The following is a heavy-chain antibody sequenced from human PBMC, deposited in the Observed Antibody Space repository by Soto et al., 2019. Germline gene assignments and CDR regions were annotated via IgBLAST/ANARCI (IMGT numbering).Heavy chain of an antibody. CDR3: AREVRGTTIFLGYYYMDV. CDR1: GDSISSDY. CDR2: IYYSGST. Sequence: SETLSLTCTVSGDSISSDYWSWIRQPPGKGLEWIGYIYYSGSTYYNPSLKSRVTISVDTSKNQFYLKLSSVTAADTAVYYCAREVRGTTIFLGYYYMDVWGKGTTVTVSS. D-gene: IGHD3-3*01. V-gene: IGHV4-59*01. J-gene: IGHJ6*03.